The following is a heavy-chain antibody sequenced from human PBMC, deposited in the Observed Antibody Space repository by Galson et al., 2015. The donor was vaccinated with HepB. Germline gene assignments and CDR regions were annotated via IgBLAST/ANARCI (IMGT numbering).Heavy chain of an antibody. V-gene: IGHV5-10-1*01. Sequence: QSGAEVKKPGESLRISCKGSGSSFTSYWISWVRQMPGKGLEWMGRIDPSDSYTNYSPSFQGHVTISADKSISTAYLQWSSLKASDTAMYYCARSPLSGSYYPAAGAFDIWGQGTMVTVSS. D-gene: IGHD1-26*01. CDR2: IDPSDSYT. CDR1: GSSFTSYW. J-gene: IGHJ3*02. CDR3: ARSPLSGSYYPAAGAFDI.